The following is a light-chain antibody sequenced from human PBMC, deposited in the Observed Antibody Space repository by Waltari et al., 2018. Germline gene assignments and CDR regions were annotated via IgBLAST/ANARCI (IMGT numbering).Light chain of an antibody. V-gene: IGLV1-47*01. J-gene: IGLJ3*02. CDR3: AAWDDSLSGGV. CDR2: RNN. Sequence: QSVLTQPPSASGTPGQRVTIPCSGSRSNIGSNYVYWYQQLPGTAPKLLIYRNNQRPSGVPDRFSGSKSGTSAPLAISGLRSEDEADYYCAAWDDSLSGGVFGGGTKLTVL. CDR1: RSNIGSNY.